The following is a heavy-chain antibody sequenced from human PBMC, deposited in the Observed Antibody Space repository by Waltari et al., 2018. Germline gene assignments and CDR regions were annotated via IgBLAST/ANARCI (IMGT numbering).Heavy chain of an antibody. D-gene: IGHD6-13*01. J-gene: IGHJ4*02. CDR3: ARQGGGAAAGTGFDY. CDR2: IYHSGST. V-gene: IGHV4-38-2*01. Sequence: QVQLQESGPGLVKPSETLSLTCAVSGYSISSGYYWGWIRQPPGKGLEWIGSIYHSGSTYYNPSLKSRVTISVDTSKNQFSLKLSAVTAADTAVYYCARQGGGAAAGTGFDYWGQGTLVTVSS. CDR1: GYSISSGYY.